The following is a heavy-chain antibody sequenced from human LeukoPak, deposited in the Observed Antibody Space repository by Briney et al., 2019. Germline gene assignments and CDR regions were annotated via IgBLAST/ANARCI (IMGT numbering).Heavy chain of an antibody. CDR3: ARGTGYSVFDI. CDR2: INSDESST. J-gene: IGHJ3*02. Sequence: GGSLRLSCAASGFTFSGYWMHGVRQVSSKGLVWVSCINSDESSTSYADSVKGRFTISRDNAKNTLYLQMNSLRAEDTAVYYCARGTGYSVFDIWGQGTMVTVSS. CDR1: GFTFSGYW. V-gene: IGHV3-74*01. D-gene: IGHD1-26*01.